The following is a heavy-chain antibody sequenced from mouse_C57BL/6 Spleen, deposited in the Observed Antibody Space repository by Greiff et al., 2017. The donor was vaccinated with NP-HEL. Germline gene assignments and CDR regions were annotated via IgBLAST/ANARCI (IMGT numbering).Heavy chain of an antibody. J-gene: IGHJ4*01. Sequence: VQLQQSGAELVKPGASVKMSCKASGYTFTSYWITWVKQRPGQGLEWIGDIYPGSGSTNYNEKFKSKATLTVDTSSSTAYMQLSSLTSEDYAVYYCARSYYTPYYAMDYWGQGTSVTVSS. CDR3: ARSYYTPYYAMDY. CDR2: IYPGSGST. D-gene: IGHD2-12*01. CDR1: GYTFTSYW. V-gene: IGHV1-55*01.